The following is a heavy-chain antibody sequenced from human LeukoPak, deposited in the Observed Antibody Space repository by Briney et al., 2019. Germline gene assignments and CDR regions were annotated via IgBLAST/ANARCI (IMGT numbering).Heavy chain of an antibody. Sequence: GGSLRLSCVASGFSFNTYWMHWVRQAPGKGLVWVSRISGDGSNTTYADSVKGRFTISRDNAKNTVYLQMNSLRAEDTAVYYCARANYHNNWGQGTLVTVS. V-gene: IGHV3-74*01. D-gene: IGHD3-9*01. CDR1: GFSFNTYW. J-gene: IGHJ4*02. CDR2: ISGDGSNT. CDR3: ARANYHNN.